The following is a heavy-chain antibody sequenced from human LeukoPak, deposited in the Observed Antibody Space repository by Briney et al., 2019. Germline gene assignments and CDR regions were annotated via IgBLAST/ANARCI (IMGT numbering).Heavy chain of an antibody. V-gene: IGHV3-48*03. Sequence: PGGSLRLXCAASGFTFSSYEMDWVRQAPGKGLEWVSVISSSGSAIHYADSVRGRFTISRDNAKNSLYLKMSRLRAEDTAVYYCAREKLSFFDSSGYFDYWGQGTLVTVSS. CDR3: AREKLSFFDSSGYFDY. D-gene: IGHD3-22*01. CDR1: GFTFSSYE. CDR2: ISSSGSAI. J-gene: IGHJ4*02.